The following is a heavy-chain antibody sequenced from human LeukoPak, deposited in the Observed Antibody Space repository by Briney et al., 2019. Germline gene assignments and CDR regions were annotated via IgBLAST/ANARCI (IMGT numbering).Heavy chain of an antibody. J-gene: IGHJ6*03. CDR3: ARGSIAARTYYYYYMDV. D-gene: IGHD6-6*01. CDR1: GGSFSGYY. CDR2: INHSGST. V-gene: IGHV4-34*01. Sequence: SETLSLTCAVYGGSFSGYYWSWIRQPPGKGLEWIGEINHSGSTNYNPSLKSRVTISVDTSKNQFSLKLSSVTAADTAVYYCARGSIAARTYYYYYMDVWGKGTTDTVSS.